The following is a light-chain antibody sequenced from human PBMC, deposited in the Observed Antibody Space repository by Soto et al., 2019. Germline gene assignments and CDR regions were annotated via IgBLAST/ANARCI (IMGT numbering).Light chain of an antibody. J-gene: IGKJ4*01. CDR1: QSVSSY. CDR2: EAS. V-gene: IGKV3-11*01. Sequence: IILTHFPATLALSPGQKARVWCRASQSVSSYLAWYQQKPGQGPRLLIYEASNRATGIPARFSGSGSGTDFTLTISSLEPEDFAVYYCQQRTDWVTFGGGSKVDIK. CDR3: QQRTDWVT.